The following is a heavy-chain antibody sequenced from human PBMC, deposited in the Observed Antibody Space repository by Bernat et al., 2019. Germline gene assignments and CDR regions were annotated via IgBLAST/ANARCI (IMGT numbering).Heavy chain of an antibody. D-gene: IGHD4-17*01. CDR2: IYSGGST. CDR3: ARVRATVTSGWFDP. Sequence: EVQLVESGGGLVQPGGSLRLSCAASGFTVSSNYMSWVRQAPGKGLEWVSVIYSGGSTYYADSVKGRFTISRDNSKNTLYLQMNSLRAEDTAVYHCARVRATVTSGWFDPWGQGTLVTVSS. CDR1: GFTVSSNY. V-gene: IGHV3-66*01. J-gene: IGHJ5*02.